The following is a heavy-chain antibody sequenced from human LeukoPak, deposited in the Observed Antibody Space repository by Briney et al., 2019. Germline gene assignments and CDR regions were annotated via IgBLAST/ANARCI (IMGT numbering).Heavy chain of an antibody. CDR2: IKEDGNEK. CDR3: ARDYPPGDY. V-gene: IGHV3-7*01. CDR1: GFNFNNFF. D-gene: IGHD3-16*02. Sequence: GGSLRLSCTASGFNFNNFFMTWVRQAPGKGLEWVANIKEDGNEKYYVDSVKGRFTISRDNANNSLYLQVNSLGTEDTAVYFCARDYPPGDYWGQGTLVTVSS. J-gene: IGHJ4*02.